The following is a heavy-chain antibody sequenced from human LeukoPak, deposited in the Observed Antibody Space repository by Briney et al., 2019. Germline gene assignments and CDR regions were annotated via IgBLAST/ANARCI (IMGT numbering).Heavy chain of an antibody. CDR1: GYTFTSYG. D-gene: IGHD6-19*01. V-gene: IGHV1-18*01. CDR2: ISTYNGYA. CDR3: ARNSSDWYGYMDV. J-gene: IGHJ6*04. Sequence: ASVTVSCMASGYTFTSYGISWVRQAPGQGLEWMGWISTYNGYANYAQKLQGRVTMTTETSTSTAYMELRSLRSDDTAVYYCARNSSDWYGYMDVWGKGTTVTVSS.